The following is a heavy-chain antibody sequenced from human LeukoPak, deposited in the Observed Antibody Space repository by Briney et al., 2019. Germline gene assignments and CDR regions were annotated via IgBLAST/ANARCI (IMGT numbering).Heavy chain of an antibody. Sequence: SVKLSCKAAGATFSSYAISWVGQAPGQGLGWRGGFLPIFGTANYAQKYQGRVTSTADKSTNTAAMEPSSLTSEDTAMYYCARGSSGWWYYFDYWGQGTPVTASS. D-gene: IGHD6-19*01. CDR2: FLPIFGTA. CDR1: GATFSSYA. CDR3: ARGSSGWWYYFDY. J-gene: IGHJ4*01. V-gene: IGHV1-69*06.